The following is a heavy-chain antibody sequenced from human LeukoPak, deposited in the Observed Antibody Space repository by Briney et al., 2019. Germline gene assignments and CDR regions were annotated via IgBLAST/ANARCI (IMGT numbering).Heavy chain of an antibody. D-gene: IGHD3-3*01. V-gene: IGHV1-69*05. CDR3: SRGYEFWSGVMSDDFDI. CDR1: GGTFSSYA. CDR2: IIPIFGTA. Sequence: SVKVSCKPSGGTFSSYAISWVRQAPGQGLKWMGGIIPIFGTANHAQKFQGRSTITTDESTSTVHLEPSSLDSQDTAGDLWSRGYEFWSGVMSDDFDIWGRGTKVTVSS. J-gene: IGHJ3*02.